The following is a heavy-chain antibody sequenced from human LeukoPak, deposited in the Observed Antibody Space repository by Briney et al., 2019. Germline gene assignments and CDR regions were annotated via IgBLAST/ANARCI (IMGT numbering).Heavy chain of an antibody. CDR2: IYYSGST. CDR3: ARDRITIVTRDFDI. D-gene: IGHD3-3*01. J-gene: IGHJ3*02. V-gene: IGHV4-30-4*08. CDR1: GGSISRGDYY. Sequence: SETLSLTCTVSGGSISRGDYYWSWIRQPPGKGLEWFGYIYYSGSTYYNPSLKSRVTISVDTSNNQFSLKLSSVTAADTAVYYCARDRITIVTRDFDIWGQGTMVTVSS.